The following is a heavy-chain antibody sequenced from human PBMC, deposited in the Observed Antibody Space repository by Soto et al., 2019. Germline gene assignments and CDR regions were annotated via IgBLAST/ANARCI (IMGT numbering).Heavy chain of an antibody. Sequence: PGGSLRLSCAASGFTFSSYGMHWVRQAPGKGLEWVAVISYDGSNQYYADSVKGRFTISSDTSKNTLYLQMNSLRAEDTAVYYCAKEKADRYYYYGMDVWGQGTTVTVSS. D-gene: IGHD6-25*01. CDR2: ISYDGSNQ. CDR1: GFTFSSYG. J-gene: IGHJ6*02. CDR3: AKEKADRYYYYGMDV. V-gene: IGHV3-30*18.